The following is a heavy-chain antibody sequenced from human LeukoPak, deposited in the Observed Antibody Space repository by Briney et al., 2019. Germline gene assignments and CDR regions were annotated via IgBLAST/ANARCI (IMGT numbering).Heavy chain of an antibody. J-gene: IGHJ4*02. Sequence: PVGSLRLSCAASGFTFSSYAMSWVRQAPGEGLEWVSAISGSGGSTYYADSVKGRFTISRDNSKNTLYLQMNSPRAEDTAVYYCAKWRVEAPYWGQGTLVTVSS. D-gene: IGHD5-24*01. CDR2: ISGSGGST. CDR3: AKWRVEAPY. V-gene: IGHV3-23*01. CDR1: GFTFSSYA.